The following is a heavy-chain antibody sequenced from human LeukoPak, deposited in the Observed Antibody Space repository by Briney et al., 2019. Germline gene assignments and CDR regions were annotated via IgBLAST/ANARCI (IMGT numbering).Heavy chain of an antibody. CDR1: RYTFSTYW. CDR3: ARRRAASTIYHYSMDF. Sequence: PGESLKISCKASRYTFSTYWIAWLRQLPGKGLERKGLIYPSDSETRYSPSFQGQVTISVDKSISTAYLQWRSLKASDTAMYYCARRRAASTIYHYSMDFWGHGTTVIVSS. V-gene: IGHV5-51*01. J-gene: IGHJ6*02. CDR2: IYPSDSET. D-gene: IGHD5/OR15-5a*01.